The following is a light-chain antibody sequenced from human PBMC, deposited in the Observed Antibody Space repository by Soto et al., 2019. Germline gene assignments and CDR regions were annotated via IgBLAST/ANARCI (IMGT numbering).Light chain of an antibody. J-gene: IGKJ1*01. CDR1: QTISSY. Sequence: DIQMAQSPSFLSASVGDRVTITCRASQTISSYLNWYQQKPGKAPKVLMYAASSLQSGVPSRFSGSGSGTEFTLTISSLQPDDFATYYCQHYNNYSPHFGQGTKV. CDR2: AAS. V-gene: IGKV1-5*01. CDR3: QHYNNYSPH.